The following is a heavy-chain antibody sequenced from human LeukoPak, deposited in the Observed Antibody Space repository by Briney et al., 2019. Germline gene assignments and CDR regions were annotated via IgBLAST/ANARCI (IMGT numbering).Heavy chain of an antibody. D-gene: IGHD3-10*01. J-gene: IGHJ5*02. CDR3: ARESYYGSGSYYNP. CDR1: GFTFSSYA. V-gene: IGHV3-23*01. Sequence: GGSLRLSCAASGFTFSSYAMNWVRQAPGKGLEWVSGINGSGGSTYYAGSVKGRFTISRDNAKNSLYLQMNSLRAEDTAVYYCARESYYGSGSYYNPLGQGTLVTVSS. CDR2: INGSGGST.